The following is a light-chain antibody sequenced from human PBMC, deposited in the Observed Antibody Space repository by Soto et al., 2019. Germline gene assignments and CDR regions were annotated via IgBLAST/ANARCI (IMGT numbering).Light chain of an antibody. CDR2: GVS. CDR1: RSTGTW. CDR3: QYYNTFSGT. Sequence: ASRSTGTWLAWYQHRPGKAPNXXVYGVSSLETGVPSRFSGSASGTQVAPTLSSLQTAAFATHYCQYYNTFSGTFGQGTKVDIK. V-gene: IGKV1-5*01. J-gene: IGKJ1*01.